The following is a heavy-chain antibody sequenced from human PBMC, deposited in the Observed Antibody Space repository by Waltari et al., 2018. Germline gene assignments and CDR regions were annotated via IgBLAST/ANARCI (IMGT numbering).Heavy chain of an antibody. V-gene: IGHV4-31*03. D-gene: IGHD1-7*01. CDR2: IYYSGST. J-gene: IGHJ4*02. CDR3: ARAGTGTTHQFDY. CDR1: GDSISSGGYY. Sequence: QVQLQESGPGLVKPSQTLSLTCTVSGDSISSGGYYWSWDRQHPGKGLEWVGYIYYSGSTYYNPSLKSRFTISVDTSKNQFSLKLSSVTAADTAVYYCARAGTGTTHQFDYWGQGTLVTVSS.